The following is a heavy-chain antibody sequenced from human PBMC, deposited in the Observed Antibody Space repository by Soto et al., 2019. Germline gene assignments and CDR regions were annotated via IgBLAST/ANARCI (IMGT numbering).Heavy chain of an antibody. J-gene: IGHJ5*02. CDR1: GFTFSSYS. Sequence: GGSLRLSCAASGFTFSSYSMNWVRQAPGKGLEWVSSISSSNSYIYYADSVKGRFTNSRDNAKNSLYLQMNSLRAEDTAVYYCARDRIQNLWGQGTLVTVSS. CDR3: ARDRIQNL. CDR2: ISSSNSYI. V-gene: IGHV3-21*01. D-gene: IGHD5-18*01.